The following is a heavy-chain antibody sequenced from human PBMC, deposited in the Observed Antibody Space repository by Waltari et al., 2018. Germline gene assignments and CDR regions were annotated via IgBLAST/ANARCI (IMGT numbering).Heavy chain of an antibody. J-gene: IGHJ4*02. D-gene: IGHD2-15*01. CDR3: ARDRGRGLYLDS. CDR1: GYSMSGSDF. V-gene: IGHV4-4*02. CDR2: VHRTGRT. Sequence: QLQLHQSGPGLVKPSESLSLPCVVPGYSMSGSDFWSWVCQSPRKGLEWLGQVHRTGRTNYNPSLAGRVTVSIDTSNKQFSLTVSSPTAADTAIYYCARDRGRGLYLDSWGQGTLVTVSP.